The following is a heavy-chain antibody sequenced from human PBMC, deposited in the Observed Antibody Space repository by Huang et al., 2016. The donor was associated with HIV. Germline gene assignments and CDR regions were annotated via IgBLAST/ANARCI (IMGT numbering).Heavy chain of an antibody. V-gene: IGHV3-30*18. Sequence: VQLVESGGGVVQPGRSLRLACAASGFSFSTYGLHWVRPAAGEGLGLVAVRAYDGSNKYYAHSVKGRFTISRDTSENKVYLQMNSLRHEDTAVYYCAKDGADEEWDIDYWGQGTLVTVSS. CDR2: RAYDGSNK. CDR1: GFSFSTYG. D-gene: IGHD1-26*01. J-gene: IGHJ4*02. CDR3: AKDGADEEWDIDY.